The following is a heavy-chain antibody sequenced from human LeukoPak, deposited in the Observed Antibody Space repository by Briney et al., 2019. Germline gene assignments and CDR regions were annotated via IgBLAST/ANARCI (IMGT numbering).Heavy chain of an antibody. CDR1: GFTFSSYA. CDR2: ISSNGGST. CDR3: ARGPVQWLVPRFDY. Sequence: PGGSVRLSCAASGFTFSSYAMHWVRQAPGKGLEYVSAISSNGGSTYYANSVKGRFTISRDNSKNTLYLQMGSLRAEDMAVYYCARGPVQWLVPRFDYWGQGTLVTVSS. J-gene: IGHJ4*02. V-gene: IGHV3-64*01. D-gene: IGHD6-19*01.